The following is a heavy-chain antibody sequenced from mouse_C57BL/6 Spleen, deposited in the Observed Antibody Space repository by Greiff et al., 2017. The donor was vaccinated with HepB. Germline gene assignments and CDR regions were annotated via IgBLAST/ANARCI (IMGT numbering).Heavy chain of an antibody. J-gene: IGHJ1*03. CDR1: GYSFTSYY. D-gene: IGHD1-3*01. V-gene: IGHV1-66*01. Sequence: VQLQQSGPELVKPGASVKISCKASGYSFTSYYIHWVKQRPGQGLEWIGWIYPGSGNTKYNEKFKGKATLTADTSSSTAYMQLSSLTSEDSAVYYCAWGYIEGYFDVWGTGTTVTVSS. CDR3: AWGYIEGYFDV. CDR2: IYPGSGNT.